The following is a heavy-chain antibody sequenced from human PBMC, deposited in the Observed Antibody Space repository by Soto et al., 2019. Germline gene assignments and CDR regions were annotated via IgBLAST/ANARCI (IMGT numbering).Heavy chain of an antibody. V-gene: IGHV3-64*04. CDR3: ARDGNYYDSSGYYYEYLDY. CDR1: GFTFIVYK. J-gene: IGHJ4*02. D-gene: IGHD3-22*01. CDR2: ISNQGDTT. Sequence: PGWSLRLSCSTSGFTFIVYKMHWVRQAPGKGLEYVSGISNQGDTTYYADSVKGRFTISRDNSKNTLYFQMNSLRDEDTAVYYCARDGNYYDSSGYYYEYLDYWGQGTLVTVSS.